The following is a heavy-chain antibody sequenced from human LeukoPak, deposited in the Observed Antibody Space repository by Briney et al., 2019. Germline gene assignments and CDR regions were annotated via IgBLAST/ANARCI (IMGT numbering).Heavy chain of an antibody. V-gene: IGHV3-7*01. Sequence: GGSLRLSCAVSGSTSSRNFMSWVRQTPEKGLEWVANINQDGNEKNYVDSVKGRFTISRDNAKNSLFLQMNSLRAEDTAIYYCASGAGWESGYWGQGTLVTVSS. D-gene: IGHD1-26*01. CDR3: ASGAGWESGY. J-gene: IGHJ4*02. CDR1: GSTSSRNF. CDR2: INQDGNEK.